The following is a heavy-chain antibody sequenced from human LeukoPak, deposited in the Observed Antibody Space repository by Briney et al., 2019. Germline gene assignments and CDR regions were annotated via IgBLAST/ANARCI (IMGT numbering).Heavy chain of an antibody. Sequence: GGSLRLSCAASGFTFSSFAMHWVRQAPGKGLEWVAVISYDGSNKFYADSVKGRFTISRDNSKNTLYLQMNSLRAEDTAVYYCARDQVGGFDYWGQGTLVTVSS. V-gene: IGHV3-30*04. D-gene: IGHD4-23*01. J-gene: IGHJ4*02. CDR3: ARDQVGGFDY. CDR2: ISYDGSNK. CDR1: GFTFSSFA.